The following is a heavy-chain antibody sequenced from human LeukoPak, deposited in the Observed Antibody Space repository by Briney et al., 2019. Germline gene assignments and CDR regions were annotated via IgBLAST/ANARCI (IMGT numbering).Heavy chain of an antibody. Sequence: QPGGSLRLSCAASGFTFNNHWMHWVRQGPGKGLVWVSRIKSDGSTTNYADSVRGRFTISRDNAKNTLYLQMNNLRAEDTAVYYCVRDIWFGVDYGMDVWGKGTTVTVSS. J-gene: IGHJ6*04. D-gene: IGHD3-10*01. CDR3: VRDIWFGVDYGMDV. CDR1: GFTFNNHW. CDR2: IKSDGSTT. V-gene: IGHV3-74*01.